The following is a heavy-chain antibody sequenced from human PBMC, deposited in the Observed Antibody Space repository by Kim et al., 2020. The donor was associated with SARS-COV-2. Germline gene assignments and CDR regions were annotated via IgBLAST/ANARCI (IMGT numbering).Heavy chain of an antibody. Sequence: SETLSLTCAVYGGSFSGYYWSWIRQPPGKGLEWIGEINHSGSTNYNPSLKSRVTISVDTSKNQFSLKLSSVTAADTAVYYCARGRGQQLVSVRIIYYFDYWGQGTLVTVSS. CDR2: INHSGST. J-gene: IGHJ4*02. CDR3: ARGRGQQLVSVRIIYYFDY. CDR1: GGSFSGYY. D-gene: IGHD6-13*01. V-gene: IGHV4-34*01.